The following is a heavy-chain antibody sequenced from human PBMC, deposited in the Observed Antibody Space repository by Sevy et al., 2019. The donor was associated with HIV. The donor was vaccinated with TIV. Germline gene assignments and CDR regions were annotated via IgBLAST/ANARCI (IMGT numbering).Heavy chain of an antibody. J-gene: IGHJ1*01. D-gene: IGHD6-13*01. CDR2: INHSGST. Sequence: SETVSLTCAVYGGSFSGYYWSWIRQPPGKGLEWIGEINHSGSTNYNPSLKSRVTISVDTSKNQFSLKLSSVTAADTAVYYCARGRRSSRQYFQHWGQGTLVTVSS. V-gene: IGHV4-34*01. CDR3: ARGRRSSRQYFQH. CDR1: GGSFSGYY.